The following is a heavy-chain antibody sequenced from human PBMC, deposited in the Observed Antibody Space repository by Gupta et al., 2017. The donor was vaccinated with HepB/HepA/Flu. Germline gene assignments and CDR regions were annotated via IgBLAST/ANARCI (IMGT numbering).Heavy chain of an antibody. Sequence: EVQLVESGGGLVQPGGSRRLSCSISGFRVTDNYMNWVRQAPVKVLEGVVILYSTGSEYYADSGKVRFTISRDKYKNTLYLQLNNFSEEATAVYYCARVRALVHPTPYAFDIWGHGTTVTVSS. D-gene: IGHD3-16*01. CDR1: GFRVTDNY. V-gene: IGHV3-66*01. CDR3: ARVRALVHPTPYAFDI. CDR2: LYSTGSE. J-gene: IGHJ6*02.